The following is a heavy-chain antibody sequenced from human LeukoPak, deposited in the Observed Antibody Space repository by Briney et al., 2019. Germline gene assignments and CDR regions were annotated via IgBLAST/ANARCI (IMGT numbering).Heavy chain of an antibody. Sequence: PGGSLRLSCAASGFTFSNYGLSWVRQAPGKGLEWVSGITGSGGSTYYADSVKGRFTISRDNSKNTLYLEVISLTAEDTAVYYCAKDDAWLRFGEWSQGTLVTVSS. CDR3: AKDDAWLRFGE. J-gene: IGHJ4*02. CDR2: ITGSGGST. V-gene: IGHV3-23*01. CDR1: GFTFSNYG. D-gene: IGHD3-10*01.